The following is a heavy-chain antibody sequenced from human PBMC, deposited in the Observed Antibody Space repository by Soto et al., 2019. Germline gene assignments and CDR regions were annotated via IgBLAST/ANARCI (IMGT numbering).Heavy chain of an antibody. CDR2: IIPIFGTA. Sequence: QVQLVQSGAEVKKPGSSVKVSCKASGGTFSSYSINWVRQAPGQGLEWMGEIIPIFGTANYAQKFQGRVTISADESTSTAYMELSSLRSEDTAVLFCARDGGRHSGGIDYWGQGTLVTVSS. CDR3: ARDGGRHSGGIDY. CDR1: GGTFSSYS. J-gene: IGHJ4*02. V-gene: IGHV1-69*01. D-gene: IGHD1-26*01.